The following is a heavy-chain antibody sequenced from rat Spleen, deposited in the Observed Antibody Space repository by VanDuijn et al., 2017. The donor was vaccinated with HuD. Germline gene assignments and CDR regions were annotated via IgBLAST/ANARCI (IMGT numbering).Heavy chain of an antibody. CDR2: ITSGGSNT. Sequence: EVQLVESGGGLVQPGRSLKLSCAASGFTFSSFAMAWVRQAPKKGLEWVATITSGGSNTYYPDSVKGRFTISRDNAKSTLYLQMDSLRSEDTATYYCARSRGDWGQGVMVTVSS. CDR1: GFTFSSFA. J-gene: IGHJ2*01. V-gene: IGHV5-25*01. CDR3: ARSRGD. D-gene: IGHD2-7*01.